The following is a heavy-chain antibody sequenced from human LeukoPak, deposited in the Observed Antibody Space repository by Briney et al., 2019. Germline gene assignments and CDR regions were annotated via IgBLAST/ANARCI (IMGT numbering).Heavy chain of an antibody. Sequence: ASVTVSYQPSGYTFTGYYMHWVRQAPGQGLEWMGWINPNSGGTNYAQKFQGRVTMTRDTSISTAYMELSMLRSDDTAVYYCASGGREYQLLRVDWGQGTLVTVSS. D-gene: IGHD2-2*01. CDR2: INPNSGGT. CDR3: ASGGREYQLLRVD. V-gene: IGHV1-2*02. CDR1: GYTFTGYY. J-gene: IGHJ4*02.